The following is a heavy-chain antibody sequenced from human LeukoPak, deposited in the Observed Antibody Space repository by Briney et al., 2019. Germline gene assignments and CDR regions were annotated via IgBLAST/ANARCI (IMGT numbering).Heavy chain of an antibody. CDR3: ARAPIDY. V-gene: IGHV3-23*01. CDR1: GFTFSTYA. CDR2: ISGSGGNT. Sequence: GGSLRLSCAASGFTFSTYAMNWVRQAPGKGLEWVSIISGSGGNTFYADAVKGRFTISRDNSINTLYLQMNSLRAEDTAVYYCARAPIDYWGQGTLVTVSS. J-gene: IGHJ4*02.